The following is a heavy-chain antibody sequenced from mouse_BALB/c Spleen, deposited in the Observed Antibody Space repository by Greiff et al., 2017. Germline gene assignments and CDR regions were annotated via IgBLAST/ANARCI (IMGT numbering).Heavy chain of an antibody. D-gene: IGHD1-1*02. Sequence: DVKLVESGGGLVQPGGSRKLSCAASGFTFSSFGMHWVRQAPEKGLEWVAYISSGSSTIYYADTVKGRFTISRDNPKNTLFLQMTSLRSEDTAMYYCARYGRAMDYWGQGTSVTVSS. CDR1: GFTFSSFG. CDR2: ISSGSSTI. CDR3: ARYGRAMDY. J-gene: IGHJ4*01. V-gene: IGHV5-17*02.